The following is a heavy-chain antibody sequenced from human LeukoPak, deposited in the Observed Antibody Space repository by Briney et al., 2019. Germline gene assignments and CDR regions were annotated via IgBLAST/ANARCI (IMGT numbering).Heavy chain of an antibody. V-gene: IGHV5-51*01. D-gene: IGHD3-9*01. CDR2: IYPGDSDT. J-gene: IGHJ3*02. Sequence: GESLKISGQGSGSSFTSYWIGWVRQLPGKGLEWMGIIYPGDSDTRYSPSFQGQVTISADKSISTAYLQWSSLKASDTAMYYCARRYYDILTGPCAFDIWGQGTMVTVSS. CDR3: ARRYYDILTGPCAFDI. CDR1: GSSFTSYW.